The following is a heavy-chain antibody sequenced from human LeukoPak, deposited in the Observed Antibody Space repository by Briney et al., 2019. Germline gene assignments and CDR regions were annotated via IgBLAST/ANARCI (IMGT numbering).Heavy chain of an antibody. CDR2: ISYDGSNK. CDR3: ARDGASGWSYYFDY. J-gene: IGHJ4*02. D-gene: IGHD6-19*01. Sequence: GRSLRLSCAASGFTFSSYGMHWVRQAPGKGLEWVAVISYDGSNKYYADSVKGRFTISRDNSKNMLYLQMNSLTAEDTAVYYCARDGASGWSYYFDYWGQGTLVTVSS. CDR1: GFTFSSYG. V-gene: IGHV3-30*03.